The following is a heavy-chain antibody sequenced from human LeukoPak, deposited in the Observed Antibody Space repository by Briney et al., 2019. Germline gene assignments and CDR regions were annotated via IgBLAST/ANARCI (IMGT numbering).Heavy chain of an antibody. CDR1: GFTFSSFA. V-gene: IGHV3-23*01. Sequence: PGGSLRLSCAPSGFTFSSFAMSWVRQAPGKGLEWVSAISGSGDNTYYADSVKGRFTISRDNSKNTLHLQMSSLRAEDTAVYYCAKLSGWYRGPFDYWGQGTLVTVSS. CDR3: AKLSGWYRGPFDY. CDR2: ISGSGDNT. J-gene: IGHJ4*02. D-gene: IGHD6-19*01.